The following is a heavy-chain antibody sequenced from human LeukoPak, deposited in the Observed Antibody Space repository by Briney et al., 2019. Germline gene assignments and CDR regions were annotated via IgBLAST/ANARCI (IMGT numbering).Heavy chain of an antibody. CDR3: AKRQGPTSRSYDWFAP. Sequence: PSETLSLTCTVSGGSISGSYWSWIRQPPGQGLEWIAYIHSSGYTNYNPSLKSRLTISVDTSKNQFSLKVTSVTAADTAMYYCAKRQGPTSRSYDWFAPWGQGTLVTVSS. CDR2: IHSSGYT. V-gene: IGHV4-4*09. D-gene: IGHD1-26*01. CDR1: GGSISGSY. J-gene: IGHJ5*02.